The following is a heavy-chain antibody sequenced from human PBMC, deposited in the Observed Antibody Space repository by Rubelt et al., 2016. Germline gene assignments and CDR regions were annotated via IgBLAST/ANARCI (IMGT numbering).Heavy chain of an antibody. Sequence: RIKSKTCGGTTDYAAPVKGRFTISRDDSKNTLYLQLNSLKTEDTAVYYCTTDTYYYGSGAPFDYWGQGTLVTVSS. CDR3: TTDTYYYGSGAPFDY. V-gene: IGHV3-15*01. CDR2: IKSKTCGGTT. D-gene: IGHD3-10*01. J-gene: IGHJ4*02.